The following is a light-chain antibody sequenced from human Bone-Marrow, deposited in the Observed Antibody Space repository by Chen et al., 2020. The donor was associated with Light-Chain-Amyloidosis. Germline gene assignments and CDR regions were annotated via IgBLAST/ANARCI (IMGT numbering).Light chain of an antibody. CDR1: QSVGAN. Sequence: EIVMTQSPATLSVSPGESATLSCRASQSVGANLSWYQQRPGQAPRLPIYRASTRATGIPARFSGSGSGTEVTLSISSLQPEDFAVYYCQQHYAWPLTFGGGTKVEI. J-gene: IGKJ4*01. CDR2: RAS. V-gene: IGKV3-15*01. CDR3: QQHYAWPLT.